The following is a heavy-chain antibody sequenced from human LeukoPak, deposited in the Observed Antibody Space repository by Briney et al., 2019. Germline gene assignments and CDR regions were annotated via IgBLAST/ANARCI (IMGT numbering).Heavy chain of an antibody. V-gene: IGHV4-39*01. CDR2: IYYSGST. CDR1: GGSISSGSYY. J-gene: IGHJ4*02. Sequence: SETLSLTCTVSGGSISSGSYYWGWIRQPPGKGLEWIGSIYYSGSTYYNPSLKSRVTISVDTSKNQFSLKLSSVTAADTAVYYCARQVGYYDYVWGSYRPTELDYWGQGTLVTVSS. D-gene: IGHD3-16*02. CDR3: ARQVGYYDYVWGSYRPTELDY.